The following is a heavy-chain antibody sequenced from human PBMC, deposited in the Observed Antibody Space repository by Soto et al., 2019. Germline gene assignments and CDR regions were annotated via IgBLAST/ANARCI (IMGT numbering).Heavy chain of an antibody. CDR3: AKWNGYGDH. CDR2: VSGGSGTT. CDR1: GCSFSTYG. Sequence: EVQLLESGGGLVQPGGSLRLSCAVSGCSFSTYGVTWVRQAPGKGLEWVSGVSGGSGTTHYADSVKGRFTITGDTSKNTVYLQMNSLRVEDTAVYYCAKWNGYGDHWGQGTLVTVSS. V-gene: IGHV3-23*01. D-gene: IGHD1-1*01. J-gene: IGHJ4*02.